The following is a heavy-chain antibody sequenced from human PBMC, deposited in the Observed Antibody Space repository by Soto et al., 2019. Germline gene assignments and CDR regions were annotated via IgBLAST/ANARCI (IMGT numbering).Heavy chain of an antibody. J-gene: IGHJ4*02. CDR3: ARDTDGLHY. V-gene: IGHV3-9*01. Sequence: GGSLRLSCAASGFTFDDSAMHWVRQAPGKGLVWVSGVSWNSGIIDYADSVRGRFTVSRDNAKNTLYLQMNSLRADDTAVYYCARDTDGLHYWGQGTLVTVSS. CDR1: GFTFDDSA. CDR2: VSWNSGII.